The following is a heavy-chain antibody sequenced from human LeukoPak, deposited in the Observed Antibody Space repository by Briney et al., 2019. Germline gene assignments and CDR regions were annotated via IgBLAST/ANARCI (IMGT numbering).Heavy chain of an antibody. Sequence: ASVKVSCKASGYTFTSYDINWVRQATGQGLEWMGWINPNSGGTNYAQKFQGRVTMTRDTSISTAYMELSRLRSDDTAVYYCAREDCSSTSCYLGFGYWGQGTLVTVSS. V-gene: IGHV1-2*02. CDR2: INPNSGGT. CDR3: AREDCSSTSCYLGFGY. CDR1: GYTFTSYD. D-gene: IGHD2-2*01. J-gene: IGHJ4*02.